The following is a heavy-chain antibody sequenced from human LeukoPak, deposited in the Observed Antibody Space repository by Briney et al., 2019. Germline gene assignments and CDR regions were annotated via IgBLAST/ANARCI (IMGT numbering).Heavy chain of an antibody. J-gene: IGHJ4*02. V-gene: IGHV3-30*02. CDR2: IRYDGSNR. CDR3: AKDLYGVVPYPFDY. CDR1: GSTFSSYG. D-gene: IGHD2-2*01. Sequence: PGGSLRLSCAASGSTFSSYGMHWVRQAPGKGLEWVAFIRYDGSNRYYADSVKGRFTISRNNSKNTLYLQMNSLRAEDTAVYYCAKDLYGVVPYPFDYWGQGTLVTVSS.